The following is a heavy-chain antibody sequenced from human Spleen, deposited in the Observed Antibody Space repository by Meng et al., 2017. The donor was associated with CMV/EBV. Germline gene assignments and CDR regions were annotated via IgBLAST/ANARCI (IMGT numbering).Heavy chain of an antibody. J-gene: IGHJ2*01. CDR1: GFTFSSYG. V-gene: IGHV3-33*06. CDR3: AKDPDSSSSGGGGWYFDL. D-gene: IGHD6-6*01. Sequence: GGSLKISCAASGFTFSSYGMHWVRQAPGKGLEWVAVIWYDGSNKYYADSVKGRFTISRDNPKNTLYLQMNSLRAEDTAVYYCAKDPDSSSSGGGGWYFDLWGRGTLVT. CDR2: IWYDGSNK.